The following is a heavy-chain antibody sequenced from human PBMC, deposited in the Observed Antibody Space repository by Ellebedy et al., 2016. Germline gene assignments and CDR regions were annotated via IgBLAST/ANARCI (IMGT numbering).Heavy chain of an antibody. CDR3: VRNSSFSFDN. V-gene: IGHV3-48*04. Sequence: GESLKISCAAPGFTFSDSSLNWVRQAPGKGLEWIAHISVTGTSIFYPDSVRGRFSISRDNAKNSVFLQMDSLRADDTALYYCVRNSSFSFDNWGQGTLVTVSS. D-gene: IGHD2/OR15-2a*01. J-gene: IGHJ4*02. CDR1: GFTFSDSS. CDR2: ISVTGTSI.